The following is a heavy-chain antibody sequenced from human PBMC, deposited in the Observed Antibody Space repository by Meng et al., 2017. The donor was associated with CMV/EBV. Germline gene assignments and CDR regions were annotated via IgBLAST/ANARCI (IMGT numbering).Heavy chain of an antibody. CDR3: ARHGDTAMVVGIDY. J-gene: IGHJ4*02. Sequence: VQLQESGPGLVKPSETLSLTCTVSGGSISSYYWSWIRQHAGKGLEWIGRIYTSGSTNYNPSLKSRVTMSVDTSKNQFSLKLSSVTAADTAVYYCARHGDTAMVVGIDYWGQGTLVTVSS. CDR2: IYTSGST. D-gene: IGHD5-18*01. CDR1: GGSISSYY. V-gene: IGHV4-4*07.